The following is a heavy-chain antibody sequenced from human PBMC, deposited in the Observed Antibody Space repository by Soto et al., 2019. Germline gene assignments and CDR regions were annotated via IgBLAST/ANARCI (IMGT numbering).Heavy chain of an antibody. J-gene: IGHJ6*02. CDR2: IYPGDSDT. V-gene: IGHV5-51*01. Sequence: PGESLKISCKGSGYSFTSYWIGWVRQMPGKGLELMGIIYPGDSDTRYSPSFQGQVTISADKSISTAYLQWSSLKASDTAMYYCAGTAAAGKYYYGMDVWGQGTTVTVSS. D-gene: IGHD6-13*01. CDR3: AGTAAAGKYYYGMDV. CDR1: GYSFTSYW.